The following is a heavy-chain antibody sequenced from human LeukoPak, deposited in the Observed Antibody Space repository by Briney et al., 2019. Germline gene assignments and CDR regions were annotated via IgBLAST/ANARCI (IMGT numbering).Heavy chain of an antibody. CDR2: IYYSGST. CDR1: GGSISSYY. J-gene: IGHJ4*02. Sequence: PSETLSLTCTVSGGSISSYYWSWIRQPPGKGLEWIGYIYYSGSTNYNPSLKSRVTISVDTSKNQFSLKLSSVTAADTAVYYCARAESGMLGVRTFDYWGQGTLVTVSS. V-gene: IGHV4-59*12. CDR3: ARAESGMLGVRTFDY. D-gene: IGHD2-8*01.